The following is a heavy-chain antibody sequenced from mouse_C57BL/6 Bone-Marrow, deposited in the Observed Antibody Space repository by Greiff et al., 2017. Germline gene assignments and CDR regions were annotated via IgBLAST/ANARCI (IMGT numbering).Heavy chain of an antibody. Sequence: VKLQESGAELVRPGTSVKMSCKASGYTFTNYWIGWAKQRPGHGLEWIGDIYPGGGYTNYNEKFKGKATLTADKSSSTAYMQFSSLTSEDSAIYYCARGGYYGLDYWGQGTTLTVSS. CDR2: IYPGGGYT. J-gene: IGHJ2*01. CDR3: ARGGYYGLDY. CDR1: GYTFTNYW. D-gene: IGHD1-1*01. V-gene: IGHV1-63*01.